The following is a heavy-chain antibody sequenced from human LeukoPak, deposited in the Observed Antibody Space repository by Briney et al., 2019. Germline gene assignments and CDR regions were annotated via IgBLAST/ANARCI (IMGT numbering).Heavy chain of an antibody. CDR2: IYYSGST. V-gene: IGHV4-39*07. CDR3: ARDRGKH. CDR1: GGSISSSSYY. Sequence: SETLSLTCSVSGGSISSSSYYWGWIRQPPGKGLEWIGSIYYSGSTYYNPSLKSRVTISVDTSKNQFSLKLSSVTAADTAVYYCARDRGKHWGQGTLVTVSS. J-gene: IGHJ4*02. D-gene: IGHD3-10*01.